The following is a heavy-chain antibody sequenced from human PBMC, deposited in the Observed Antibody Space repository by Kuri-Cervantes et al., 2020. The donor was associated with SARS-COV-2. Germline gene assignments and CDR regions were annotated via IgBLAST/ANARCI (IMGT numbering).Heavy chain of an antibody. CDR2: LSGGGVST. Sequence: GGSLRLSCAASGITFRSNAMSWGRLAPGKGLKCVSGLSGGGVSTYYAESVKGRFTIYKDNSKNTPYLQMNSLRAEDTAVYYCAKDWDSRGYYLFDHWCQETLVTVSS. V-gene: IGHV3-23*01. D-gene: IGHD3-22*01. CDR3: AKDWDSRGYYLFDH. CDR1: GITFRSNA. J-gene: IGHJ4*02.